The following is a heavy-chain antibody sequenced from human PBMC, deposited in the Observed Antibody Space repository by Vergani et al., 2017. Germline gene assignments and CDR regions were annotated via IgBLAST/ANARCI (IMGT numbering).Heavy chain of an antibody. CDR2: IKLDESEK. J-gene: IGHJ4*02. Sequence: EVQLVESGGGLVQPGGSLRLSCAASGFTFSSYWMSWVRQAPGKGLEWVANIKLDESEKYYVDSLKGRFTISRDNAKNSLYLQMNSLRAEDTAVYYCARHGGSGWSLDYWGQGTLVTVSS. CDR1: GFTFSSYW. CDR3: ARHGGSGWSLDY. D-gene: IGHD6-19*01. V-gene: IGHV3-7*01.